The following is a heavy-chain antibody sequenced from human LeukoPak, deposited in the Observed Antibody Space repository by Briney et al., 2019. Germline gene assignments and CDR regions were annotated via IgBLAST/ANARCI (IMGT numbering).Heavy chain of an antibody. Sequence: PGGSLRLSCPASGFTFTSYVMSWVRQAPGKGLGWVSDISGSGGSTYYADSVKGRFTISRDNSKNTLYLQMNSLRAEDTAVYYCAKKGDNYDYGMDVWGQGTTVTVSS. J-gene: IGHJ6*02. V-gene: IGHV3-23*01. CDR2: ISGSGGST. D-gene: IGHD2-21*02. CDR1: GFTFTSYV. CDR3: AKKGDNYDYGMDV.